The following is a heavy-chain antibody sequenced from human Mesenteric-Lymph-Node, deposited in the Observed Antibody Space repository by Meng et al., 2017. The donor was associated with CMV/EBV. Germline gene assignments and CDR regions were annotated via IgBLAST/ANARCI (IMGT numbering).Heavy chain of an antibody. Sequence: GESLKISCAASGFTFSSYSMNWVRPAPGKGLEWVSYISSSSSTIYYADSVKGRFTIARDNAKNSLYLQMNSLRSDDTAVYYCARVRYYDTTGPPGVWGQGTLVTVSS. CDR2: ISSSSSTI. CDR3: ARVRYYDTTGPPGV. CDR1: GFTFSSYS. D-gene: IGHD3-22*01. V-gene: IGHV3-48*04. J-gene: IGHJ4*02.